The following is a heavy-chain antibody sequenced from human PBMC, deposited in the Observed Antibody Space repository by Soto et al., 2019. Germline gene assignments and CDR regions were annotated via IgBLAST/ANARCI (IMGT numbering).Heavy chain of an antibody. CDR3: ARGNYDILTGYYFYYYYGMDV. D-gene: IGHD3-9*01. V-gene: IGHV4-34*01. CDR2: INHSGST. J-gene: IGHJ6*01. Sequence: SETLSLTCAVYGGSFSGYYWIWIRQPPGKGLEWIGEINHSGSTNYNPSLKSRITISVDTSKNQFSLKLSSVTAADTAVYYCARGNYDILTGYYFYYYYGMDVWRQGTTVT. CDR1: GGSFSGYY.